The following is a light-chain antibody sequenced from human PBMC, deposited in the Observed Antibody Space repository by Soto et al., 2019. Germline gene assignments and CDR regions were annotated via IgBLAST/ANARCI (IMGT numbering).Light chain of an antibody. J-gene: IGKJ1*01. Sequence: DIPITQSPSSLSASFGDRVTIPCRASQSISTWLAWYQQEPGKAPKLLIHKASSLQSGVPSRFSGSGSGTDFTLTISSLHPDDFATYYCQQYNSYSPTFGQGTKVDIK. CDR1: QSISTW. V-gene: IGKV1-5*03. CDR2: KAS. CDR3: QQYNSYSPT.